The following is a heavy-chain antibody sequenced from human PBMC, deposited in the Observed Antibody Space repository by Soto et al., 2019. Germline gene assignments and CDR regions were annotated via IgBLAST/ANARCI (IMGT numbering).Heavy chain of an antibody. D-gene: IGHD3-22*01. V-gene: IGHV3-30*09. CDR1: GFTYTDFA. CDR2: ISYDGSDK. J-gene: IGHJ6*02. CDR3: ARRAWDSYYAIDV. Sequence: VQLVESGGGEVQPGRSLRLSCAASGFTYTDFALHWVRQAPGKGLEWVAIISYDGSDKYYADSVKGRFANSRDNPKNTLYLDMNSLRPEDTAVYFCARRAWDSYYAIDVWGQGTTVTVFS.